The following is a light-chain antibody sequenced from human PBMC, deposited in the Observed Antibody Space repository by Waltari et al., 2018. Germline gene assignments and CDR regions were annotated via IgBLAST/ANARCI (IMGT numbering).Light chain of an antibody. CDR3: CAYAGKV. V-gene: IGLV2-23*01. Sequence: QSALTQPASVSGSPGQSATISCTGTSNDVGSSNFFSWYQQHPGKAPKLIIHDDTEWPSGVSDRFSGSKSANGASLTISGLQAEDEAHYYCCAYAGKVFGGGTRLTVL. CDR2: DDT. J-gene: IGLJ3*02. CDR1: SNDVGSSNF.